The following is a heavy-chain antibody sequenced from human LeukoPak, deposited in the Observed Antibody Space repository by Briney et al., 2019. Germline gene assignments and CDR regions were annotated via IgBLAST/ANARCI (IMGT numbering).Heavy chain of an antibody. V-gene: IGHV3-21*04. CDR3: AKDRDDYVWGSYLGAFDI. Sequence: GGSLRLSCATSGFTFSSYSMNWVRQAPGKGLEWVSSISSSSSYIYYADSVKGRFTISRDNSKNTLYLQMNSLRAEDTTVFYCAKDRDDYVWGSYLGAFDIWGQGTMVTVSS. CDR1: GFTFSSYS. CDR2: ISSSSSYI. D-gene: IGHD3-16*01. J-gene: IGHJ3*02.